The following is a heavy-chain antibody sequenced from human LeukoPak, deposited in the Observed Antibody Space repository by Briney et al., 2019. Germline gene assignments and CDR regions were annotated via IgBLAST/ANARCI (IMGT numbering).Heavy chain of an antibody. D-gene: IGHD5-12*01. CDR2: IDHNGNT. CDR1: GGSFSGYC. V-gene: IGHV4-34*01. J-gene: IGHJ5*02. Sequence: PSETLSLTCAAYGGSFSGYCWSWARQPSGKGLEWVGEIDHNGNTDYNPALKSRVTISVDTSKSLLSLKLISVTAADTAVYYCARASNPGSKWPPHHWGPGKLVTVSS. CDR3: ARASNPGSKWPPHH.